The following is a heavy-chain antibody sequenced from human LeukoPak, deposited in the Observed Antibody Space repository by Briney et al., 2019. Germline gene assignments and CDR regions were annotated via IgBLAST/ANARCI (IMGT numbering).Heavy chain of an antibody. CDR2: ISYDGTNK. CDR1: GFTFTGYG. J-gene: IGHJ6*03. CDR3: ARGVWSSSGYYMDV. V-gene: IGHV3-33*01. D-gene: IGHD6-6*01. Sequence: PGGSLRLSCAASGFTFTGYGMHWVRQAPGKGLEWVAVISYDGTNKYYADSVEGRFTISRDNSKNTLYLQMNSLRAEDTAVYYCARGVWSSSGYYMDVWGKGTTVTVSS.